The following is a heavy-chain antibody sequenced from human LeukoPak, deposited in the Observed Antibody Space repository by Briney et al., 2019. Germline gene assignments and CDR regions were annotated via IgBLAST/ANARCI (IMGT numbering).Heavy chain of an antibody. D-gene: IGHD6-13*01. CDR2: IKEDGSKK. Sequence: GGSLRLSCAASGFTFSGCWMTWVRQAPGKGLEWVANIKEDGSKKNYVDSVKGRFTIFRDNAKNSLYLQMNSLRAEDTAVYYCASRDHAAAGTDYWGQGTLVTVSS. CDR3: ASRDHAAAGTDY. CDR1: GFTFSGCW. J-gene: IGHJ4*02. V-gene: IGHV3-7*03.